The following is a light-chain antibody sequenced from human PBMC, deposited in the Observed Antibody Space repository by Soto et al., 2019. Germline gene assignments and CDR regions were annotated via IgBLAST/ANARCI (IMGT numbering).Light chain of an antibody. CDR1: SSDVGGYNF. J-gene: IGLJ3*02. CDR3: QSYDSSLSGWV. CDR2: DVT. Sequence: QSALTQPPSASGSHGQSVTISCTGTSSDVGGYNFVSWYQQHPGKAPKLTIYDVTKRPSGVPDRFSGSKSGNTASLTVSGLQAEDEADYYCQSYDSSLSGWVFGGGTKLTVL. V-gene: IGLV2-8*01.